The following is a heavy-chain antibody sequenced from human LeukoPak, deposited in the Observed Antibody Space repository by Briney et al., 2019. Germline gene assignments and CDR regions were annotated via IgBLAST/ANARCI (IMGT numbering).Heavy chain of an antibody. J-gene: IGHJ4*02. V-gene: IGHV1-3*01. D-gene: IGHD3-10*01. Sequence: ASVKVSCKASGYTFTSYAMHWVRQAPGQRLEWMGWINAGNGNTKYSQKFQGRVTITRDTSASTAYMELSSLRSEDTAVYYCARVLLWFGELNGIDYWGQGTLVTVSS. CDR1: GYTFTSYA. CDR3: ARVLLWFGELNGIDY. CDR2: INAGNGNT.